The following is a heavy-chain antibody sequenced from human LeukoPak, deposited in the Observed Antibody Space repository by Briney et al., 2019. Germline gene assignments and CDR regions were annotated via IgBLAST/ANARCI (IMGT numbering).Heavy chain of an antibody. J-gene: IGHJ4*02. CDR2: IKQDESER. D-gene: IGHD1-26*01. Sequence: GGSLRLSCAASGFTFSNYWMTWVRQAPGKGLEWVANIKQDESERYYVDSVRGRFTISRDNAKNSVYLQVNSLRVEDTAMYYCVRDTGGSGSYPDYWGQGVLVTVSS. CDR1: GFTFSNYW. V-gene: IGHV3-7*01. CDR3: VRDTGGSGSYPDY.